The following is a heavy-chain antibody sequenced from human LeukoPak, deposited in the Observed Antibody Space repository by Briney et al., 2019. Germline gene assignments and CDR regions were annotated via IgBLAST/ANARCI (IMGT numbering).Heavy chain of an antibody. D-gene: IGHD2-2*01. V-gene: IGHV3-23*01. CDR2: IGGSGVST. J-gene: IGHJ4*01. CDR1: GFTFSSYA. Sequence: GGSLRLSCAASGFTFSSYAMSWVRQAPGKGLEWVSAIGGSGVSTYYADSVQGRFTISRDNSKNTLYLQINSLRAEDTAVYYCARHIVVVPAAFRFDYWGQGTLVTVSS. CDR3: ARHIVVVPAAFRFDY.